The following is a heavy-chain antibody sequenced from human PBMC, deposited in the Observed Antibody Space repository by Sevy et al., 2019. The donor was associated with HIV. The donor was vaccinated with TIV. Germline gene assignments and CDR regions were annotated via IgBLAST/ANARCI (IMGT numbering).Heavy chain of an antibody. D-gene: IGHD2-15*01. CDR3: AREGPKDIVVVVAATKGGRAFDI. Sequence: ASVKVSCKASGYTFTSYYMHWVRQAPGQGLEWMGIINPSGGSTSYAQKFQGRVTMTRDKSTSTVYMELSSLRSEDTAVYYCAREGPKDIVVVVAATKGGRAFDIWGQGTMVTVSS. J-gene: IGHJ3*02. V-gene: IGHV1-46*01. CDR2: INPSGGST. CDR1: GYTFTSYY.